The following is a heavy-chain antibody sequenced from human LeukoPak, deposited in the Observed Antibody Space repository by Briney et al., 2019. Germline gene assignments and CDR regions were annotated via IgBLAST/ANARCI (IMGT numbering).Heavy chain of an antibody. CDR2: IIPLFGTP. CDR1: GGTFGGDA. V-gene: IGHV1-69*13. J-gene: IGHJ4*02. CDR3: ARESNERSWVTPTGY. Sequence: ASVKVSCKASGGTFGGDAISWVRQAPGQGLEWLGGIIPLFGTPTYAQNFQGRVTITADGSTSTAYMELSSLRLDDTAIYYCARESNERSWVTPTGYWGQGTLVTVSS. D-gene: IGHD2-21*02.